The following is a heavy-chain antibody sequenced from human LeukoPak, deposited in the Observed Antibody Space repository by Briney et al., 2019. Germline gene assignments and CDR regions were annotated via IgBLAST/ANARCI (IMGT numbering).Heavy chain of an antibody. CDR1: GYTFTSYA. J-gene: IGHJ5*02. Sequence: ASVKVSCKAAGYTFTSYAMNWVRQGPGQGLEWMGWINTNTGNPTYAQGFTGRFVFSLDTSGSTAYLQISSLKAADTAVYYCARDHVNWFDPWGQGTPVTVSS. CDR2: INTNTGNP. V-gene: IGHV7-4-1*02. CDR3: ARDHVNWFDP.